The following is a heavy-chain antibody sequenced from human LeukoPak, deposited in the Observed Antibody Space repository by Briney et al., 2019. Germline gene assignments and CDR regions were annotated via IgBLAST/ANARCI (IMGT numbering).Heavy chain of an antibody. D-gene: IGHD3-10*01. V-gene: IGHV1-69*13. CDR2: IIPIFGTA. CDR1: GYTFTSYG. Sequence: GASVKVSCKASGYTFTSYGISWVRQAPGQGLEWMGGIIPIFGTANYAQKFQGRVTITADESTSIAYMELSSLRSEDTAVYYCARARGDDYYSDYWGQGTLVTVSS. J-gene: IGHJ4*02. CDR3: ARARGDDYYSDY.